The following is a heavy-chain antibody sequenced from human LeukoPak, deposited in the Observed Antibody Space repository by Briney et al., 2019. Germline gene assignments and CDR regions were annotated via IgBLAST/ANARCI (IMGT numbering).Heavy chain of an antibody. J-gene: IGHJ4*02. Sequence: GASVKVSCKASGYTFTGYFMHWVRQAPGQGLEWMGRINPNSGDPNYAQKFQGRVTMTRDTSISTAYMELSSLRSDDTAVYYCARGIAATDDYWGQGTLVTVSS. D-gene: IGHD6-13*01. CDR2: INPNSGDP. CDR3: ARGIAATDDY. CDR1: GYTFTGYF. V-gene: IGHV1-2*06.